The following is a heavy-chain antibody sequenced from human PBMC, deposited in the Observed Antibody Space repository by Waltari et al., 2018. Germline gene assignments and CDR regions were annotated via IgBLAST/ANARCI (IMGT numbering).Heavy chain of an antibody. V-gene: IGHV4-34*01. CDR1: SGSLTGYH. CDR2: IYHRGNI. Sequence: QVHLQQWGAGLLKPSETLSLTCGVYSGSLTGYHWNWIRQAPGKGLEWIGNIYHRGNIYYNPSLKSRLTISVDTSNNHLSLRLTSVTAADTAVYYCARDRSDTYPVYDIFDVWGQGAMVTVSS. D-gene: IGHD3-22*01. CDR3: ARDRSDTYPVYDIFDV. J-gene: IGHJ3*01.